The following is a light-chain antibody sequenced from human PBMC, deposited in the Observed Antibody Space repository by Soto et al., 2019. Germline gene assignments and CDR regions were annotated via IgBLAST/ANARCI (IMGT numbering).Light chain of an antibody. V-gene: IGKV3-20*01. CDR2: GAS. CDR3: QQYGSSPPGFT. Sequence: PGDRATLSCRASQSVTGTYFAWYRQKPGQPPRLLIYGASNRATGVPDRFNGSGSGTNFTLTISRLEPEDFAVYYCQQYGSSPPGFTFGPGTTVHIK. CDR1: QSVTGTY. J-gene: IGKJ3*01.